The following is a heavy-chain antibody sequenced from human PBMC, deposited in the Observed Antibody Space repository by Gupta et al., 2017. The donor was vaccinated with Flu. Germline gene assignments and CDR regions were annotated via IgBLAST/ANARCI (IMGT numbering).Heavy chain of an antibody. CDR1: GYTLTELF. Sequence: QVQLVQSGAEVKKPGASVTVSCKVSGYTLTELFMHWVRQAPGKGLEWMGGFDPEDGETIYAQKFQGRVTMTEDTSTDTAYMELSSLRSEDTAVYYCAASPLSIAAAGTPLHSWGQGTLVTVSS. J-gene: IGHJ4*02. D-gene: IGHD6-13*01. CDR2: FDPEDGET. CDR3: AASPLSIAAAGTPLHS. V-gene: IGHV1-24*01.